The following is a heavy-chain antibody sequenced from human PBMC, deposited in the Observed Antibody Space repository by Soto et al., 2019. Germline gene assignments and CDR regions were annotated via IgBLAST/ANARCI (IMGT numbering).Heavy chain of an antibody. CDR1: GFTFSSYA. J-gene: IGHJ4*02. D-gene: IGHD3-16*01. CDR3: ARRGGALGY. Sequence: EVQLMESGGGLVQPGGSLRLSCAASGFTFSSYAMSWVRQAPGKGLEWVSVITGSGSTTYYADSVKGRFPISRDNSKNTLYLQMNSLRAEDTAVNYCARRGGALGYWGQGTLVTVSS. V-gene: IGHV3-23*01. CDR2: ITGSGSTT.